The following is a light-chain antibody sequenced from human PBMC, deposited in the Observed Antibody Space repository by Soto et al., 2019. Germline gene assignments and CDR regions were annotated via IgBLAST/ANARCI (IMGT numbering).Light chain of an antibody. CDR3: NSFTTSSTLL. CDR1: GSDIGAYNY. Sequence: QSALTQPASVSGFPGQSITISCTGTGSDIGAYNYVSWYQHHPGKAPKLLIHEVTNRPSGVSRRFSGSKSGNTASLTISQLRAEDEADYYCNSFTTSSTLLFGGGIQLTVL. J-gene: IGLJ3*02. V-gene: IGLV2-14*01. CDR2: EVT.